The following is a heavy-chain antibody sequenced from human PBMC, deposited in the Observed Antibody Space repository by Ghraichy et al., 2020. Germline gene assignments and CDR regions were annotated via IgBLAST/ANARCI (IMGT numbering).Heavy chain of an antibody. CDR3: AKGGSSGWLTYFDY. Sequence: GESLNISCAASGFTFSSYAMSWVRQAPGKGLEWVSAISGSGGSTYYADSVKGRFTISRDNSKNTLYLQMNSLRAEDTAVYYCAKGGSSGWLTYFDYWGQGTLVTVSS. V-gene: IGHV3-23*01. D-gene: IGHD6-19*01. CDR2: ISGSGGST. CDR1: GFTFSSYA. J-gene: IGHJ4*02.